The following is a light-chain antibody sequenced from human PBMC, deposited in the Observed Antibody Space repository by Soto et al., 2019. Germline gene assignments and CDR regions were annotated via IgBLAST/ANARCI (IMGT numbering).Light chain of an antibody. J-gene: IGKJ5*01. V-gene: IGKV3-20*01. CDR3: QQYGDPPIT. Sequence: EIVLTQSPGTLSLSPGERATLSCRASQSVSSNYLAWYQQKPGQAPRLLIYGASNRATGIPDRFSGSGSRTDFTITISRLEPGDSGVFYCQQYGDPPITFGQGTRLEIK. CDR2: GAS. CDR1: QSVSSNY.